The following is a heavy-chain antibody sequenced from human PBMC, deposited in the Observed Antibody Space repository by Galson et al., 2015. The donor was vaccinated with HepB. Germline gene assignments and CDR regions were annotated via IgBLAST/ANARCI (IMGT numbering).Heavy chain of an antibody. V-gene: IGHV3-30*18. CDR2: ISYDGGNK. Sequence: SLRLSCAASGSTFSRYGMHWVRQAPGKGLEWVAVISYDGGNKHYADSVKGRFTISRDNSKNTLYLQMNSLRAEDTALYYCAKGAILGATPHYFDFWGQGTLVPVSS. CDR3: AKGAILGATPHYFDF. CDR1: GSTFSRYG. D-gene: IGHD3-16*01. J-gene: IGHJ4*02.